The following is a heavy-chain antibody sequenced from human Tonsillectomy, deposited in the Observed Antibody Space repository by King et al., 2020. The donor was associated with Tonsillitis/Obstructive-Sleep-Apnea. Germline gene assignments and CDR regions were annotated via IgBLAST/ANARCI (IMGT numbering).Heavy chain of an antibody. CDR2: IKSDGSST. CDR1: GFTFSSYW. J-gene: IGHJ5*02. CDR3: ARGGDIVVVPSAPGGEDWFDP. Sequence: VQLVESGGGLVQPGGSLRLSCAASGFTFSSYWMHWVRQAPGKGLVWVSRIKSDGSSTSYADSVKGRFTISRDNAKNTLYLQMNSLRAEDTAVYYCARGGDIVVVPSAPGGEDWFDPWGQGTLVTVSS. D-gene: IGHD2-2*01. V-gene: IGHV3-74*01.